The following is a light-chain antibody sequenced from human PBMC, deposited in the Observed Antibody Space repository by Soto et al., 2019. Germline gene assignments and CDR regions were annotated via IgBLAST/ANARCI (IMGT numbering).Light chain of an antibody. CDR2: EVT. CDR3: ASNTPTWV. Sequence: QSALTQPASVSGSPGQTISISCLGTSGQIGGQNSVSWYQQFPTKAPKLLIYEVTKRPSGSSSRFSGSKSANTASLTISGRQNDDDASYYCASNTPTWVFGGGTKVTVL. CDR1: SGQIGGQNS. V-gene: IGLV2-14*03. J-gene: IGLJ3*02.